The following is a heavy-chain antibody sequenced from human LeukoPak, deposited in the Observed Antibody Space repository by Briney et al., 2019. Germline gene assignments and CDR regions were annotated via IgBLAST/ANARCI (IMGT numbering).Heavy chain of an antibody. D-gene: IGHD5-12*01. J-gene: IGHJ5*02. CDR3: ARHSGYALYNWFDP. Sequence: PSETLSLTCTVSGGSISSTDYYWAWIRPPPGKGLEWIGSISYSGSTYYNPSLKSRVTIAVDTSKHQFSLRLSSVTAADTAVYYCARHSGYALYNWFDPWGQGTLVTVSS. V-gene: IGHV4-39*01. CDR1: GGSISSTDYY. CDR2: ISYSGST.